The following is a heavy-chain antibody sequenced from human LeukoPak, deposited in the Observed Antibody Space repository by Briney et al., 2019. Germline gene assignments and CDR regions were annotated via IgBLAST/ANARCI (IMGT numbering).Heavy chain of an antibody. CDR2: ISSSSSTI. J-gene: IGHJ4*02. CDR3: ARNPIDY. Sequence: GGSLRLSCAASGFTFSSYNMNWVRLAPGMGLEWVSYISSSSSTIYYTDSVKGRFTISRDNAKNSLYLQMNSLRAEDTAVYYCARNPIDYWGQGTLVTVSS. CDR1: GFTFSSYN. V-gene: IGHV3-48*01.